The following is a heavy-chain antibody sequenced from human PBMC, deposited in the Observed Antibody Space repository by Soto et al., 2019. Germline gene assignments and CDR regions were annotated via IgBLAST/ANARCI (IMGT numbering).Heavy chain of an antibody. D-gene: IGHD3-10*01. CDR3: ARDRLPAMVRGVTLKGWFDP. J-gene: IGHJ5*02. Sequence: SETLSLTCAVYGGSFSGYYWSWIRQPPGKGLEWIGEINHSGSTNYNPSLKSRVTISVDTSKNQFSLKLSSVTAADTAVYYCARDRLPAMVRGVTLKGWFDPWGQGTLVT. V-gene: IGHV4-34*01. CDR2: INHSGST. CDR1: GGSFSGYY.